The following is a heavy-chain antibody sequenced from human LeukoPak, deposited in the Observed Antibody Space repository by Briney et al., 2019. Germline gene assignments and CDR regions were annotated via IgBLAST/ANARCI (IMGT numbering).Heavy chain of an antibody. Sequence: PSETLSLTCAVSGYSISSGYYWCWIRQPPGKGLEWFGSIYHSGSTYYNPSVKSRFTISLDTSKNKFSLKLSSVAGADTAVYYCARHDGFLQWSLFDYWGQGTLDSDSS. D-gene: IGHD3-3*01. CDR3: ARHDGFLQWSLFDY. J-gene: IGHJ4*02. V-gene: IGHV4-38-2*01. CDR1: GYSISSGYY. CDR2: IYHSGST.